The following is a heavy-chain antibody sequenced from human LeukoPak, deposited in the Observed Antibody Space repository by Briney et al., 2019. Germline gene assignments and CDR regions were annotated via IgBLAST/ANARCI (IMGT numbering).Heavy chain of an antibody. CDR2: INWNGGST. D-gene: IGHD1-26*01. V-gene: IGHV3-20*04. Sequence: PGGSLRLSCAASGFTFSSYSMSWVRQAPGKGLEWVSGINWNGGSTGYADSVKGRFTISRDNAKNSLYLQMNSLRAEDTALYYCARGYSGSYYLLDFWGQGTLVTVSS. CDR3: ARGYSGSYYLLDF. J-gene: IGHJ4*02. CDR1: GFTFSSYS.